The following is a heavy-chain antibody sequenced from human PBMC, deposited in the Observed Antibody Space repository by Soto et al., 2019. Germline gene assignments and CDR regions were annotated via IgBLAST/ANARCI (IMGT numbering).Heavy chain of an antibody. CDR1: GYTFTSYG. D-gene: IGHD6-13*01. V-gene: IGHV1-18*01. CDR2: ISAYNGNT. CDR3: ARDLYSSSWYEGFAP. Sequence: ASVKVSCKASGYTFTSYGTSWVRQAPGQGLEWMGWISAYNGNTNYAQKLQGRVTMTTDTSTSTAYMELRSLRSDDTAVYYCARDLYSSSWYEGFAPWGQGSLVTVSS. J-gene: IGHJ5*01.